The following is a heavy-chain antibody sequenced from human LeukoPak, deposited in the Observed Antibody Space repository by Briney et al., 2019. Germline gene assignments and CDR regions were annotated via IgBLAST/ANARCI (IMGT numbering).Heavy chain of an antibody. CDR1: GFTVSSNY. CDR2: IYSGGST. V-gene: IGHV3-53*01. CDR3: AREARDGYNYYFDY. D-gene: IGHD5-24*01. J-gene: IGHJ4*02. Sequence: PGGSLRPSCAASGFTVSSNYMSWVRQAPGKGLEWVSVIYSGGSTYYADSVKGRFTISRDNSKNTLYLQMNSLRAEDTAVYYCAREARDGYNYYFDYWGQGNLDTVSS.